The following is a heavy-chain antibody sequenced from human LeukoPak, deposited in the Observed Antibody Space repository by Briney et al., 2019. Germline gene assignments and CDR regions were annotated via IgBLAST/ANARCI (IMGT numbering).Heavy chain of an antibody. CDR2: ISSSSSTI. CDR1: GFTFSSYS. D-gene: IGHD2-15*01. CDR3: ARSPTLSVVAHFDY. Sequence: PGGSLRLSCAASGFTFSSYSMNWVRQAPGKGLEWVSYISSSSSTIYYADSVKGRFTISRDNAKNSLYLQMNSLRAEDTAVYYCARSPTLSVVAHFDYWGQGTLVTVSP. V-gene: IGHV3-48*01. J-gene: IGHJ4*02.